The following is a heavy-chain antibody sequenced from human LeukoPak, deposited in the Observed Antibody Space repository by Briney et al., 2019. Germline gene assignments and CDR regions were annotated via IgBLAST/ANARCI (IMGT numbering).Heavy chain of an antibody. D-gene: IGHD3-3*01. J-gene: IGHJ5*02. CDR1: GYTFTGYY. Sequence: GASVKVSCKASGYTFTGYYMRWVRQAPGQGLEWMGRFNPNSGGTNYAQKFQGRVTMTRDTSISTAYMELSRLRSDDTAVYYCARDYDFWSGNNWFDPWGQGTLVTVSS. CDR3: ARDYDFWSGNNWFDP. V-gene: IGHV1-2*06. CDR2: FNPNSGGT.